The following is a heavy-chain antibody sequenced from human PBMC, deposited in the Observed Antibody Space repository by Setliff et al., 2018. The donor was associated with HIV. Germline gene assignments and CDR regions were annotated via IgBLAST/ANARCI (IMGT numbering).Heavy chain of an antibody. D-gene: IGHD3-10*01. CDR1: GYTFTTYA. Sequence: ASVKVSCKASGYTFTTYAISWVRQAPGQGLEWMGWISTHNDGTDYAQKFQGRVTMTRDTSTSTVYMELRSLRSDDTAVYYCARDRQDYSAGSYIYYFDYWGQGTLVTVSS. CDR2: ISTHNDGT. J-gene: IGHJ4*02. CDR3: ARDRQDYSAGSYIYYFDY. V-gene: IGHV1-18*01.